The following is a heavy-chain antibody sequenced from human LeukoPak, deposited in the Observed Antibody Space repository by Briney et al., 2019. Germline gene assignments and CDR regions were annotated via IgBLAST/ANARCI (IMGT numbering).Heavy chain of an antibody. J-gene: IGHJ4*02. D-gene: IGHD4-23*01. CDR3: AKPLEKYTYGGNFDY. Sequence: GGSLRLSREASGFTFSSYAMSWVRQAPGRGLAWVSVISSSADSTYYADSVKGRFTISRDNSKNTLYLQMNNLRAEDTAVYYCAKPLEKYTYGGNFDYWGQGLLVTVSS. CDR1: GFTFSSYA. CDR2: ISSSADST. V-gene: IGHV3-23*01.